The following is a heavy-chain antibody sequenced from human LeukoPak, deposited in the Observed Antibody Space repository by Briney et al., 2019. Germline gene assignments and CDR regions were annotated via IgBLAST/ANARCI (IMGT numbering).Heavy chain of an antibody. J-gene: IGHJ4*02. CDR1: GFTFGDYA. D-gene: IGHD3-22*01. CDR3: TRGGGTNYYYDSSGYYPNY. Sequence: GGSLRLSCTASGFTFGDYAMSWFRQAPGKGLEGVGFIRSKAYGGTTEYAASVKGRFTISRYDSKSIAYLQMNSLKTEDTAVYYCTRGGGTNYYYDSSGYYPNYWGQGTLVTVSS. V-gene: IGHV3-49*03. CDR2: IRSKAYGGTT.